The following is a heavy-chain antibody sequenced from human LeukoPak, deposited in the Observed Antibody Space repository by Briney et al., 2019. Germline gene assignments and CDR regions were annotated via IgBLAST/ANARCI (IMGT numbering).Heavy chain of an antibody. CDR3: ARDQGIQLWRPYYFDY. J-gene: IGHJ4*02. CDR2: IYYSGST. D-gene: IGHD5-18*01. Sequence: PSETLSLTCTVSGGTISSYYWSWIRQPPAKGLEWIGDIYYSGSTNYNPSLRSRVTISLDTSKNQFSLKLTSVTAADSAVYYCARDQGIQLWRPYYFDYWGQGTLVTVSS. V-gene: IGHV4-59*01. CDR1: GGTISSYY.